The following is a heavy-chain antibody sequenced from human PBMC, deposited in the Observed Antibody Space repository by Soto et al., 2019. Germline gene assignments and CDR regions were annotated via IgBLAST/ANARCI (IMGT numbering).Heavy chain of an antibody. J-gene: IGHJ6*02. CDR3: ARDVQYYDILTGYLYYYGMDV. Sequence: GSLRLSFSSSGFTCSSYIMKWLRQAPVKWLEWVSYISSSSSTIYYADSVKGRFTISRDNAKNSLYLQMNSLRDEDTAVYYCARDVQYYDILTGYLYYYGMDVWGQGTTVTVSS. D-gene: IGHD3-9*01. CDR1: GFTCSSYI. CDR2: ISSSSSTI. V-gene: IGHV3-48*02.